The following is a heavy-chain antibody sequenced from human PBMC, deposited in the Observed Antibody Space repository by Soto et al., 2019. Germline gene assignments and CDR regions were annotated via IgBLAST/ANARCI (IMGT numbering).Heavy chain of an antibody. CDR3: TAGPLDDACGPDF. Sequence: QVQLQESGPGLVKPSGTLSLTCHVSGSSMSDYYWSWIRQSPGKGLEWFGYIYHTATTNYNPSLHRGVTIATLTSSHPSPLRVPSLTAGQTVRFFSTAGPLDDACGPDFWGQGTRVSVSS. CDR1: GSSMSDYY. V-gene: IGHV4-59*12. D-gene: IGHD2-21*01. J-gene: IGHJ4*02. CDR2: IYHTATT.